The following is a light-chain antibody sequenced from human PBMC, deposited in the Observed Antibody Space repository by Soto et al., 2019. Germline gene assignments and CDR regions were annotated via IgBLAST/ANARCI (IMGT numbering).Light chain of an antibody. Sequence: QSALTQPRSVSGSPGQSVTISCTGTSNDVGGHDRVSWYQQHPDKAPKLMIYDVYKRPSGVPDRFSGSKSGNTASLTISGLQAEDEADYYCCSFACGPRVFGTGTKLTVL. CDR2: DVY. CDR1: SNDVGGHDR. V-gene: IGLV2-11*01. CDR3: CSFACGPRV. J-gene: IGLJ1*01.